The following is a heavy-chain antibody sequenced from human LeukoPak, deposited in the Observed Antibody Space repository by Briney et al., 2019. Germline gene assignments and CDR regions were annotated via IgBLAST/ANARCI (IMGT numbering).Heavy chain of an antibody. CDR3: AREGPEIAVAGDFDY. CDR1: GLTFTTYS. D-gene: IGHD6-19*01. J-gene: IGHJ4*02. Sequence: GGSLRLSCAASGLTFTTYSMHWVRQAPGKGLEWVAIISNDGSNKYYADSVKGRFTISRDNSKNTLYLQMNSLRAEDTAVYYCAREGPEIAVAGDFDYWGQGTLVTVSS. V-gene: IGHV3-30-3*01. CDR2: ISNDGSNK.